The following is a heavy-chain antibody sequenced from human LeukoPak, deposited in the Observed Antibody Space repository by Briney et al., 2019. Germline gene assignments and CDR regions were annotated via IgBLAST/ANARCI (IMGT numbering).Heavy chain of an antibody. CDR1: GGSISSSSYY. Sequence: SETLSLTCTVSGGSISSSSYYWGWIRQPPGNGLEWIASIYYSGSSYYNPSLKSRVTISVDPSKNQFSLRLSSVTAADTAVYFCARDLSDLRGGYFDYWGQGTLVTVSS. CDR2: IYYSGSS. D-gene: IGHD3-3*02. V-gene: IGHV4-39*07. J-gene: IGHJ4*02. CDR3: ARDLSDLRGGYFDY.